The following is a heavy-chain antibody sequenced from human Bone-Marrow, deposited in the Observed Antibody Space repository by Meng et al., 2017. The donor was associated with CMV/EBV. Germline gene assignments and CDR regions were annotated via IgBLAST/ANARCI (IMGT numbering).Heavy chain of an antibody. CDR3: AKDRQWELLGDYYYYYGMDV. J-gene: IGHJ6*02. D-gene: IGHD1-26*01. Sequence: GESLKISCAASGFTFSSYWMHWVRQAPGKGLVWVSRINSDGSSTSYADSVKGRFTISRDNSKNTLYLQMNSLRAEDTAVYYCAKDRQWELLGDYYYYYGMDVWGQGTTVTVSS. CDR1: GFTFSSYW. CDR2: INSDGSST. V-gene: IGHV3-74*01.